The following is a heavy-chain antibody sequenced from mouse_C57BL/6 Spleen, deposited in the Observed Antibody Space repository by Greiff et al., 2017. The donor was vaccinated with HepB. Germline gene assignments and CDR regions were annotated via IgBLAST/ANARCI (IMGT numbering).Heavy chain of an antibody. D-gene: IGHD2-5*01. CDR3: ARSNNYAMDY. V-gene: IGHV1-69*01. CDR2: IDPSDSYT. CDR1: GYTFTSYW. Sequence: QVQLQQPGAELVMPGASVKLSCKASGYTFTSYWMHWVKQRPGQGLEWIGEIDPSDSYTNYNQKFKGKSTLTVDNSSSTAYMQLSSLTSEDSAVYYCARSNNYAMDYWGQGTSVTVSS. J-gene: IGHJ4*01.